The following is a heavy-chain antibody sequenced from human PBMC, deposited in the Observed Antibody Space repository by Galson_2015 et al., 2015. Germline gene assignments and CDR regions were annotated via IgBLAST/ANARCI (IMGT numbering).Heavy chain of an antibody. D-gene: IGHD2-8*01. J-gene: IGHJ5*02. Sequence: SLRLSCAASGFTFSDYKMNWIRQAPGKGLEWISYISDSGGSIHYADSVRGRFTISRDNAKNSLYLQMNSLRADDTAVYYCAGRSWANDALDARNWFDPWGQGTLVTVSS. V-gene: IGHV3-11*01. CDR2: ISDSGGSI. CDR3: AGRSWANDALDARNWFDP. CDR1: GFTFSDYK.